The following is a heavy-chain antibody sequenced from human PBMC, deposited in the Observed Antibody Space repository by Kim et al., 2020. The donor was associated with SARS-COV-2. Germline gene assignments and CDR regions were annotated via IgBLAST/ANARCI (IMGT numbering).Heavy chain of an antibody. D-gene: IGHD4-17*01. CDR1: GFTFSSYS. CDR3: ARDRAPTVTATYYYYYYGMDV. V-gene: IGHV3-21*04. Sequence: GGSLRLSCAASGFTFSSYSMNWVRQAPGKGLEWVSSISSSSSYIYYADSVKGRFTISRDNAKNSLYLQMNSLRAEDTAVYYCARDRAPTVTATYYYYYYGMDVWGQGTTVTVSS. CDR2: ISSSSSYI. J-gene: IGHJ6*02.